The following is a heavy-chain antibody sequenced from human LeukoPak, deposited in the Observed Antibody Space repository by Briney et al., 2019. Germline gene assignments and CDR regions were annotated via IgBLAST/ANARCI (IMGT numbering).Heavy chain of an antibody. CDR3: ARVKSGTMRVDY. V-gene: IGHV1-8*03. J-gene: IGHJ4*02. D-gene: IGHD1-7*01. CDR1: GYTFSNYD. Sequence: ASVKVSCKASGYTFSNYDINWVRQATGQGLEWMGWMNPNTGNTGYAQNFQGRVTITRSTSISTAYMELSSLRSEDTAVYYCARVKSGTMRVDYRGQGTLVTVSS. CDR2: MNPNTGNT.